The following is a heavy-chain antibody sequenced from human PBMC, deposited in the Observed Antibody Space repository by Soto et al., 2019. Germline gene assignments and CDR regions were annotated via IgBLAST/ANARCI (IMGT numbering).Heavy chain of an antibody. V-gene: IGHV1-2*04. CDR2: INPNSGGT. Sequence: GASVKVSCKASGYTFTGYYMHWVRQAPGQGLEWMGWINPNSGGTNYAQKFQGWVTMTRDTSISTAYMELSRLRSDDTAVYYCARASSSTVVATIEKSCSGGSCAQVQSYFDPWGQGTLVTVSS. CDR3: ARASSSTVVATIEKSCSGGSCAQVQSYFDP. CDR1: GYTFTGYY. J-gene: IGHJ5*02. D-gene: IGHD2-15*01.